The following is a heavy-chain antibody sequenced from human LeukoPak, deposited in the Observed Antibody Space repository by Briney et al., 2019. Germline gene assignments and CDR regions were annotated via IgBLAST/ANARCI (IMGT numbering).Heavy chain of an antibody. CDR1: GYTLTELS. CDR3: ATEPNKFYPSSVGATTGFEY. J-gene: IGHJ4*02. D-gene: IGHD1-26*01. CDR2: FDPEDGET. V-gene: IGHV1-24*01. Sequence: GASVKVSCKVSGYTLTELSMHWVRQAPGKGLEWMGGFDPEDGETIYAQKFQGRVTMTEDTSTDSAYMELSSLRSEDTAVYYCATEPNKFYPSSVGATTGFEYWGQGTLVTVSS.